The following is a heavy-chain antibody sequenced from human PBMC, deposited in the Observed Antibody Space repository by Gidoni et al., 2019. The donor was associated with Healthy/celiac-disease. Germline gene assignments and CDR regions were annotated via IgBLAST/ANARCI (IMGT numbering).Heavy chain of an antibody. Sequence: EVQLVESGGGLVKPGGSLRLSCAASGFTFSNAWMHWVRQAPGKGLEWVGRIKSKTDGGTTDYAAPVKGRFTISRDDSKNTLYLQMNSLKTEDTAVYYCTTVVSGALTTMIAAWVGGWGQGTLVTVSS. D-gene: IGHD3-22*01. CDR3: TTVVSGALTTMIAAWVGG. J-gene: IGHJ4*02. CDR2: IKSKTDGGTT. V-gene: IGHV3-15*07. CDR1: GFTFSNAW.